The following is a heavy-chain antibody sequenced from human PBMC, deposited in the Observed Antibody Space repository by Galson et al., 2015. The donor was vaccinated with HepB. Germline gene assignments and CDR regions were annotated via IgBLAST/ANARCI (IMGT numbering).Heavy chain of an antibody. J-gene: IGHJ6*03. CDR2: MNTNTGKP. V-gene: IGHV7-4-1*02. D-gene: IGHD3-3*01. CDR3: ARSPLRFLDWLPYYDYYYMDV. CDR1: GYTFTDYV. Sequence: SVKVSCKASGYTFTDYVVNWVRQAPGQGLEGMGWMNTNTGKPTYAPGFAGRFVFSLDTSVTTAYLQISSLETDDTAVYYCARSPLRFLDWLPYYDYYYMDVWGEGTTVTVSS.